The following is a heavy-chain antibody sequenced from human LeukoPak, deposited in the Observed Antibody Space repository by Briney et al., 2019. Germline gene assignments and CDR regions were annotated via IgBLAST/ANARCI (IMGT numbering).Heavy chain of an antibody. V-gene: IGHV3-66*01. Sequence: GGTLRLSCAASGFTFSSYGMSWVRQAPGKGLEWVSVIYSGGSTYYADSVKGRFTISRDSSKNTLYLQMNSLRAEDTAVYYCASRNYYDSSGYYDAFDIWGQGTMVTVSA. CDR2: IYSGGST. CDR1: GFTFSSYG. J-gene: IGHJ3*02. CDR3: ASRNYYDSSGYYDAFDI. D-gene: IGHD3-22*01.